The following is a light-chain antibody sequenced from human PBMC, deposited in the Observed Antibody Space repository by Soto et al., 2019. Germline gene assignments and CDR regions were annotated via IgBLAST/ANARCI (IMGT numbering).Light chain of an antibody. CDR1: SGVVGGYNY. V-gene: IGLV2-11*01. Sequence: GQLVINSSAARSGVVGGYNYVSWYQQHPGKAPRLMIYDVSQRPSGVPDRFSGSKSGNTASLTISGLQAEDEADYYCCSYAGIYTFVFGTGTKVTVL. CDR3: CSYAGIYTFV. CDR2: DVS. J-gene: IGLJ1*01.